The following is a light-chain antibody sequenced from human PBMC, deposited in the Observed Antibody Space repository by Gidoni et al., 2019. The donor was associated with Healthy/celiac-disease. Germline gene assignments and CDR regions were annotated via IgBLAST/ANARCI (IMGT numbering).Light chain of an antibody. Sequence: EIVLPQSPGTLSLSPGERATLSCRASQRVSSSYLAWYQQKPGQAPRLLIYGASSRATGIPDRVSGSGSGTDFTLTISRLEPEDFAVYYCQQYGSSPWTFGQGTKVEIK. CDR2: GAS. CDR1: QRVSSSY. CDR3: QQYGSSPWT. J-gene: IGKJ1*01. V-gene: IGKV3-20*01.